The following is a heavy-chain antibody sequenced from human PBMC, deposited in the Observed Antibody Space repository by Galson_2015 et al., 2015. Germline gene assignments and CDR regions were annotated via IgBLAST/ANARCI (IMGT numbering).Heavy chain of an antibody. J-gene: IGHJ4*02. V-gene: IGHV3-11*01. CDR1: GFTFSDYY. D-gene: IGHD4-17*01. Sequence: SLRLSCAAPGFTFSDYYMSWIRQAPGKGLEWVSYISGSGTTIYYADSVKGRFTISRDNAKNSLYLQMNTLRAEDTALYYCAKDSGDHDYWGPGTLVTVSS. CDR2: ISGSGTTI. CDR3: AKDSGDHDY.